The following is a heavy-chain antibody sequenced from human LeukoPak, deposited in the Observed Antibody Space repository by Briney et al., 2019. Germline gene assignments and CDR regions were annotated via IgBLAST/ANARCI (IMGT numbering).Heavy chain of an antibody. Sequence: GGSLRLSCIASGFTFREYYMGWIRQAPGKGLEWISYISGSGFTTYYADSVKGRFTISRDNAKNSLYLQMSSLRPEDTGIYYCARDAPSKTMVRRFDYWGQGTLATVSS. CDR2: ISGSGFTT. V-gene: IGHV3-11*01. CDR1: GFTFREYY. CDR3: ARDAPSKTMVRRFDY. D-gene: IGHD3-10*01. J-gene: IGHJ4*02.